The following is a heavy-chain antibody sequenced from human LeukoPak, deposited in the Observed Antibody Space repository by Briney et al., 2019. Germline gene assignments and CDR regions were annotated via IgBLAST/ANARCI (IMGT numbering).Heavy chain of an antibody. CDR2: ISAYNGNT. CDR3: ARDLLEMATKCYFDY. J-gene: IGHJ4*02. Sequence: ASVKVSCKASGYTFTSYGISWVRQAPGQGLEWMGWISAYNGNTNYAQKLQGRVTMTTDTSTSTAYMELRSLRSDDTAVYYCARDLLEMATKCYFDYWGQGTLVTVSS. D-gene: IGHD5-24*01. CDR1: GYTFTSYG. V-gene: IGHV1-18*01.